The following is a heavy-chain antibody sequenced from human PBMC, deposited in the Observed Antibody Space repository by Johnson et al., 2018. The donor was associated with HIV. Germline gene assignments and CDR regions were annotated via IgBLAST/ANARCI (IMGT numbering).Heavy chain of an antibody. Sequence: VQLVESGGRMVQPGESLRLSCAASGFAFSSYWMSWVRQAPGKGLEWVANIKQDGSEKYYVDSVKGRFTISRDNAKNSLYLQMNSLRAEDTALYYCARALGTAVGALDIWGQGTMVTVSS. CDR1: GFAFSSYW. V-gene: IGHV3-7*03. CDR2: IKQDGSEK. CDR3: ARALGTAVGALDI. D-gene: IGHD4-23*01. J-gene: IGHJ3*02.